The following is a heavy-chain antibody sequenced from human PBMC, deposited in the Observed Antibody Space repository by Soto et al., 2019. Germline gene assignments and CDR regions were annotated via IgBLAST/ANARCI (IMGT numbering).Heavy chain of an antibody. J-gene: IGHJ4*02. CDR1: GFTFSSYG. V-gene: IGHV3-30*18. CDR3: AKDRSSGWYSYFDY. Sequence: QVQLVESGGGVVQPGRSLRLSCAASGFTFSSYGMHWVRQAPGKGLEWVAVISYDGSNKDYEDSVKGRFTISRDNSKNTLYLQMNSLRAEDTAVYYCAKDRSSGWYSYFDYWGQGTLVTVSS. D-gene: IGHD6-19*01. CDR2: ISYDGSNK.